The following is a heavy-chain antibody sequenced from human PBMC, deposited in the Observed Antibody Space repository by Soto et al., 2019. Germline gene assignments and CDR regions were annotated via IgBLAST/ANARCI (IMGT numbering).Heavy chain of an antibody. CDR2: IYYSGST. D-gene: IGHD3-3*01. J-gene: IGHJ4*02. Sequence: SETLSLTCTVSGGSISSSSYYWGWIRQPPGKGLEWIGSIYYSGSTYYNPSLKSRVTISVDTSKNQFSLKLSSVTAADTAVYYCARLYDFWSGTRYFDYWGQGTLVTVSS. V-gene: IGHV4-39*01. CDR1: GGSISSSSYY. CDR3: ARLYDFWSGTRYFDY.